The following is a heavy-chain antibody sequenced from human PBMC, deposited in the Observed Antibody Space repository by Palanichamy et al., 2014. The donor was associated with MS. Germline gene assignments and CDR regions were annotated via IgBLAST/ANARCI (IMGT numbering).Heavy chain of an antibody. D-gene: IGHD3-3*01. CDR3: ARELDSWSGYSFDF. CDR1: GYAFTDYA. V-gene: IGHV1-3*01. Sequence: QVQLVQSGAEVKKPGASVKVSCKASGYAFTDYAIHWVRQAPGQRLEWMGWINAGNGNTKYSQKFQSRVTITRDTSADTAYMELSSLRSEDTALYYCARELDSWSGYSFDFWGQGTLVTASS. J-gene: IGHJ4*02. CDR2: INAGNGNT.